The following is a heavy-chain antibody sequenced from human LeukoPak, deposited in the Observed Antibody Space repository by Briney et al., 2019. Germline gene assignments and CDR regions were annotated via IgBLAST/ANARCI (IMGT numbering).Heavy chain of an antibody. CDR2: MNPNSGNT. CDR3: AAYWFDSTGYYLAT. Sequence: ALVKVSCKASGNTFSSYDINWVRQATGQGLEWMAWMNPNSGNTGFAQKFQGRVTMTRDTSISTAYMELSSLRSEDTAVYYCAAYWFDSTGYYLATWGQGTLVTVSS. D-gene: IGHD3-22*01. CDR1: GNTFSSYD. V-gene: IGHV1-8*01. J-gene: IGHJ5*02.